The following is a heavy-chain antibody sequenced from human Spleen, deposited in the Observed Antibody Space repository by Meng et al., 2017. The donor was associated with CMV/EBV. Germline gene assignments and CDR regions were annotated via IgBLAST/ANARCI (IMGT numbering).Heavy chain of an antibody. CDR1: GFTVSTYA. CDR3: AKWIWSGFYTGGFDY. CDR2: ISASGDST. Sequence: GESLKISFAASGFTVSTYAMSWVRQAPGKGLEWVSGISASGDSTYYADSVKGRFTISRDNSKNTLYLQMNSPRAEDTAVYYCAKWIWSGFYTGGFDYWGQGTLVTVSS. D-gene: IGHD3-3*01. V-gene: IGHV3-23*01. J-gene: IGHJ4*02.